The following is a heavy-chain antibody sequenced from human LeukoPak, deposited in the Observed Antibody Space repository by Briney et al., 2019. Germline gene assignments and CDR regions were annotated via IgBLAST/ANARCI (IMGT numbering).Heavy chain of an antibody. Sequence: SETLSLTCAVSGYSISSGYYWSWIRQPAGKGLEWIGRIYTSGSTNYNPSLKSRVTITVDTSKNQFSLKLSSVTAADTAVYYCARARSGYLFDYWGQGTLVTVSS. V-gene: IGHV4-61*02. J-gene: IGHJ4*02. CDR1: GYSISSGYY. CDR2: IYTSGST. D-gene: IGHD3-3*01. CDR3: ARARSGYLFDY.